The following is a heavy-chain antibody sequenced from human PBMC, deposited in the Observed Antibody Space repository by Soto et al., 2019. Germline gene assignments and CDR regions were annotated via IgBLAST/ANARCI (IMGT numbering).Heavy chain of an antibody. Sequence: GWSLRLSCAASGFTFSSYWMSWVRQAPGKGLEWVANIKQDGSEKYYVDSVKGRFTISRDNAKNKLYLQMNSLRAEDTAVYYCAREWIRITIFGVVIQEEQRNNWFDPWGQGTLVTVSS. D-gene: IGHD3-3*01. CDR1: GFTFSSYW. V-gene: IGHV3-7*01. CDR2: IKQDGSEK. J-gene: IGHJ5*02. CDR3: AREWIRITIFGVVIQEEQRNNWFDP.